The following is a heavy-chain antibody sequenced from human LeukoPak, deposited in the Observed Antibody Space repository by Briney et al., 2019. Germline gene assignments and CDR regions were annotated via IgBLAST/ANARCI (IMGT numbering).Heavy chain of an antibody. Sequence: PSETLSLTCAVYGGSFSGYYWSWIRQPPGKGLEWIGEINHSGSTNYNPSLKSRVTISVDTSKNQFSLKLSSVTAADTAVYYCARGGIAGHWYFDLWGRGTLVTVPS. J-gene: IGHJ2*01. V-gene: IGHV4-34*01. D-gene: IGHD6-13*01. CDR3: ARGGIAGHWYFDL. CDR2: INHSGST. CDR1: GGSFSGYY.